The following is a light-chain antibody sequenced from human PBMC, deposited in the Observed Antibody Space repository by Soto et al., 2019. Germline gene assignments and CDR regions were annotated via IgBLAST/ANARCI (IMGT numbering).Light chain of an antibody. CDR1: SSDVGGYNY. Sequence: SVLTQPRSVSGSPGQSVTISCTGTSSDVGGYNYVSWYQQHPGKAPKLMIYDVSKRPSGVPDRFSGSKSGNTASLTISGLQAEDEADYYCCSYAGSYTHWVFGGGTKLTVL. CDR3: CSYAGSYTHWV. V-gene: IGLV2-11*01. CDR2: DVS. J-gene: IGLJ3*02.